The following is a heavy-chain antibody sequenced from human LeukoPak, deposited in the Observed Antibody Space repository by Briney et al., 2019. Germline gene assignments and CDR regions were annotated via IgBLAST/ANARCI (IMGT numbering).Heavy chain of an antibody. Sequence: SETLSLTCTVSGGSISSSTYYWGWIRQPPGKGLEWIGSIFYSGRTYYNPSLKSRVTMSVDTSKNQFSLKLSSVTAADTAVYYCARSRGWLQYYFDYWGQGTLVTVSS. CDR3: ARSRGWLQYYFDY. D-gene: IGHD5-12*01. V-gene: IGHV4-39*07. J-gene: IGHJ4*02. CDR2: IFYSGRT. CDR1: GGSISSSTYY.